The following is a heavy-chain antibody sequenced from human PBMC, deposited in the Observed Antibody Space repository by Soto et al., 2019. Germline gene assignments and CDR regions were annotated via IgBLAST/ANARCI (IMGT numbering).Heavy chain of an antibody. J-gene: IGHJ4*02. Sequence: VQLVESGGGVVQPGRSLRLSCAASGFTFSDYAMQWVRQAPGKGLEWVAVGSHDGRNTHYADSVKGRFTISRDSSKNTVSLEMTSLRAEDTAVYYCAKGGRQWLVTSDFNYWGQGALVTVSS. V-gene: IGHV3-30*18. CDR3: AKGGRQWLVTSDFNY. CDR2: GSHDGRNT. D-gene: IGHD6-19*01. CDR1: GFTFSDYA.